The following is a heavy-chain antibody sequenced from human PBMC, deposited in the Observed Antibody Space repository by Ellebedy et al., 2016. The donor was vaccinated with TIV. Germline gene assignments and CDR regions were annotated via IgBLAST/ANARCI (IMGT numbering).Heavy chain of an antibody. D-gene: IGHD4-17*01. Sequence: PGGSLRLSCAASGFTFSNYWMHWVRQDPGKGLVWVSRISPDGTSTTYADSVKGRFTISRDNAKTTLYLQMTSLRADDSAVYFCAGPGGGTTLDYWGQGTLVTVSS. V-gene: IGHV3-74*01. J-gene: IGHJ4*02. CDR1: GFTFSNYW. CDR2: ISPDGTST. CDR3: AGPGGGTTLDY.